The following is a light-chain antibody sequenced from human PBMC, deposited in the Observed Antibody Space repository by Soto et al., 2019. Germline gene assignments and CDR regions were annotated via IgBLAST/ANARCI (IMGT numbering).Light chain of an antibody. CDR2: GAS. Sequence: DIQVTQSPSSLSASVGDRVTITCRSSQAIYNGLSWYQQKPGQAPTLLIYGASSLQSGVPSRFSGSASETAFTLTISSLQPEDVATYYCLQDYTTPFTFVQGTKLEIE. CDR1: QAIYNG. J-gene: IGKJ2*01. V-gene: IGKV1-27*01. CDR3: LQDYTTPFT.